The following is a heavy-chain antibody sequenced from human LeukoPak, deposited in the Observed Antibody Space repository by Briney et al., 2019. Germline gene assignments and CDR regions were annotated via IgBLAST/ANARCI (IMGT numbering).Heavy chain of an antibody. J-gene: IGHJ4*02. Sequence: GSVKVSCKASGYTFTGYYMHWVRQAPGLGLEWMGWINPNSGGTNYAQKFQGRVTMTRDTSISTAYMELSRLRSDDTAVYYCATAPITIFGVVITPFDYWGQGTLVTVSS. V-gene: IGHV1-2*02. CDR3: ATAPITIFGVVITPFDY. CDR1: GYTFTGYY. CDR2: INPNSGGT. D-gene: IGHD3-3*01.